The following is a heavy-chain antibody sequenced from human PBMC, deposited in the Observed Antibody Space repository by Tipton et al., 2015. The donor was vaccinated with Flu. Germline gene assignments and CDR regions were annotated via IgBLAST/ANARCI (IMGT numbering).Heavy chain of an antibody. CDR2: IYYSGST. J-gene: IGHJ4*02. Sequence: TLSLTCTVSGGSVSSGSYYWSWIRQPPGKGLEWIGYIYYSGSTNYNPSLKSRVTISVDTSKNQFSLKLSSVTAADTAVYYCARGDFWSGYYVDYWGQGTLAPVSS. D-gene: IGHD3-3*01. V-gene: IGHV4-61*01. CDR1: GGSVSSGSYY. CDR3: ARGDFWSGYYVDY.